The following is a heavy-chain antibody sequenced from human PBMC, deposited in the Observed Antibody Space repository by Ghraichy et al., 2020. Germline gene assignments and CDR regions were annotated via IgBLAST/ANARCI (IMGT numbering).Heavy chain of an antibody. CDR2: INDSGST. CDR3: ARFSRYWRGSFDY. J-gene: IGHJ4*02. V-gene: IGHV4-34*01. D-gene: IGHD3-22*01. Sequence: GSLRLSCAVYGGSLSGYYWSWIRQAPGKGLEWIGEINDSGSTNYNPSLKSRVTVSVDTSKNHFSLKLRSVTAADTAVYYCARFSRYWRGSFDYWGQGTLVTVSS. CDR1: GGSLSGYY.